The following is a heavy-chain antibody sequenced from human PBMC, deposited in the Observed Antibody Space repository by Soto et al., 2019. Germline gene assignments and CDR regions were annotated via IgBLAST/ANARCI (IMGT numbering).Heavy chain of an antibody. CDR3: AKAGGFGEQGLGDGMDV. D-gene: IGHD3-10*01. Sequence: EVQLVESGGGLVQPGRSLRLSCAASGFTFDDYAMHWVRQAPGKGLEWVSGISWNSGSIGYADSVKGRFTISRDNAEDSLYLQMNSLRAEDTALYYCAKAGGFGEQGLGDGMDVWGQGTTVTVSS. J-gene: IGHJ6*02. CDR2: ISWNSGSI. V-gene: IGHV3-9*01. CDR1: GFTFDDYA.